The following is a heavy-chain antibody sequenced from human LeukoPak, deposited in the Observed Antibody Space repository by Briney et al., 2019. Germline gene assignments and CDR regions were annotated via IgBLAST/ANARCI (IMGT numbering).Heavy chain of an antibody. CDR3: ARDGGGWQKVEYFQH. V-gene: IGHV3-30*03. Sequence: GGSLRLSCAASGFTFSSYGMHWVRQAPGKGLEWVALISYDGSNKYYADSVKGRFTISRDNSKNTLYLQMNSLRAEDTAVYYCARDGGGWQKVEYFQHWGQGTLVTVSS. D-gene: IGHD2-15*01. CDR2: ISYDGSNK. CDR1: GFTFSSYG. J-gene: IGHJ1*01.